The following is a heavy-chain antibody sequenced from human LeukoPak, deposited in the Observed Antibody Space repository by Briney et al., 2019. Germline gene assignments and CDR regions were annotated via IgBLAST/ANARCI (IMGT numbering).Heavy chain of an antibody. Sequence: GGSLRLSCAASGFTFSSYWMHWVRQAPGKGLVWVSRINSDGSSTSYADSVKGRFTISRDNAKNTLYLQMNSLRAEDTAVYYCARPRRIQLWFDYWGREPWSPSPQ. D-gene: IGHD5-18*01. CDR1: GFTFSSYW. V-gene: IGHV3-74*01. J-gene: IGHJ4*02. CDR3: ARPRRIQLWFDY. CDR2: INSDGSST.